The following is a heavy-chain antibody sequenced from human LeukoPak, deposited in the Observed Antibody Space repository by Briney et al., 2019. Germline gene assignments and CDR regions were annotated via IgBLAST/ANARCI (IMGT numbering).Heavy chain of an antibody. CDR3: ATDSPETAAFDY. CDR2: ISSTSTTI. J-gene: IGHJ4*02. CDR1: GFTFSDYS. D-gene: IGHD1-1*01. V-gene: IGHV3-48*04. Sequence: GGSLRLSCAASGFTFSDYSMEWVRQAPGKGLEWISYISSTSTTIYYAGSVKGRFTISRDNAKNSLYLQMDSLRAEDTAVYYCATDSPETAAFDYWGQGTLVTVSS.